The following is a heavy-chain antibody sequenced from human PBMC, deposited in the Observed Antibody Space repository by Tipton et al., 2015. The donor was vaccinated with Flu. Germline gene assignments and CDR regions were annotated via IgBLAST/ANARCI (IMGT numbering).Heavy chain of an antibody. Sequence: TLSLTCTVSGGSISSVTYYWGWIRQPPGKGLEWIGNIYYSGNTYSNPSLRSRVTISVDTSKNQISLNLRSVTAADTAVYYCASGSGDFDHWGQGTLVTVSS. J-gene: IGHJ4*02. CDR3: ASGSGDFDH. CDR2: IYYSGNT. V-gene: IGHV4-39*07. D-gene: IGHD3-10*01. CDR1: GGSISSVTYY.